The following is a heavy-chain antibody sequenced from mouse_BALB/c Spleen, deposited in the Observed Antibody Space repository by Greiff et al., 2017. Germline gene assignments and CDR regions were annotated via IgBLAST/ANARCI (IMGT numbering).Heavy chain of an antibody. CDR2: IDPENGNT. V-gene: IGHV14-1*02. Sequence: EVQVVESGAELVRPGALVKLSCKASGFNIKDYYMHWVKQRPEQGLEWIGWIDPENGNTIYDPKFQGKASITADTSSNTAYLQLSSLTSEDTAVYYCARAYDYDGGFAYWGQGTLVTVSA. CDR3: ARAYDYDGGFAY. CDR1: GFNIKDYY. D-gene: IGHD2-4*01. J-gene: IGHJ3*01.